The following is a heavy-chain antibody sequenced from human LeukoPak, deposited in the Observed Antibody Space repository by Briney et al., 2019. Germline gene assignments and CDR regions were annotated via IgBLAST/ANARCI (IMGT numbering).Heavy chain of an antibody. V-gene: IGHV3-23*01. D-gene: IGHD6-19*01. CDR3: AKDLGSSGWYIDY. Sequence: PGGSLRLSCAASGFTFSTYGVYWVRQAPGKGLEWVSSNSGGSSYYADSVKGRFTISRDNSKNTSYLQMNSLRAEDTAVYYCAKDLGSSGWYIDYWGQGTLVTVSS. J-gene: IGHJ4*02. CDR2: NSGGSS. CDR1: GFTFSTYG.